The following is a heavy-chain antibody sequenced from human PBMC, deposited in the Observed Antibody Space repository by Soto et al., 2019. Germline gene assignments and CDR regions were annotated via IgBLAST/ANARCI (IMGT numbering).Heavy chain of an antibody. J-gene: IGHJ6*02. CDR3: ARGGVSWYDSRYGMAV. D-gene: IGHD1-1*01. CDR1: GGTFSSYA. Sequence: SVKVSCKASGGTFSSYAISWVRQAPGQGLEWMGGIIPIFGTANYAQKFQGRVTITADESTSTAYMELSRLRAEDTAVSYCARGGVSWYDSRYGMAVWGQGTTVTVSS. CDR2: IIPIFGTA. V-gene: IGHV1-69*13.